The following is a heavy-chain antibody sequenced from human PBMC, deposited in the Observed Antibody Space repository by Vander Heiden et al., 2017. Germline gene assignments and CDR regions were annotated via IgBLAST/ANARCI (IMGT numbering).Heavy chain of an antibody. CDR2: ISGSGGAT. V-gene: IGHV3-23*01. CDR1: GFTFGAYA. D-gene: IGHD2-15*01. J-gene: IGHJ3*02. CDR3: AKGRNAFDI. Sequence: EVQLLEPGGGFLQPGGSLRLSCAASGFTFGAYAMNWVRQAPGKGLEWLSTISGSGGATYYAATVRGRFTISRDNSKNTLYLQMNSLRAEDTAKYFCAKGRNAFDIWGQGTIITVSS.